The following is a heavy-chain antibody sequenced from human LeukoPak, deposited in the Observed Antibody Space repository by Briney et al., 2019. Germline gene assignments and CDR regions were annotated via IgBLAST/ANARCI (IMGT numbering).Heavy chain of an antibody. Sequence: PSETLSLTCSVSGGSITSSTYYWGWIRQAPGKGLEWIGSTYYTGSTYYNPSLKSRGTISIDTSKNQFSLKLSSVTAADTAVYYCARDSEITFGGLIVWGSYMDVWGKGTTVTVSS. D-gene: IGHD3-16*02. CDR3: ARDSEITFGGLIVWGSYMDV. J-gene: IGHJ6*03. CDR2: TYYTGST. CDR1: GGSITSSTYY. V-gene: IGHV4-39*07.